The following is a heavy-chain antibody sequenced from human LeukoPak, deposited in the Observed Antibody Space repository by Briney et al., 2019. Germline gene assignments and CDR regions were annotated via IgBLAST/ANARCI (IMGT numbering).Heavy chain of an antibody. CDR2: IRFDGNKI. CDR3: AKGPRGQATDFVS. CDR1: RFTLNNYG. J-gene: IGHJ4*02. D-gene: IGHD1-26*01. V-gene: IGHV3-30*02. Sequence: GGALRLSCVASRFTLNNYGIYWLRQAPGNGREGVAFIRFDGNKIFYGHSVKGRFTISRDNSKNTQYLQMNGLKGEDTAVYCCAKGPRGQATDFVSWGQGTLVTVCS.